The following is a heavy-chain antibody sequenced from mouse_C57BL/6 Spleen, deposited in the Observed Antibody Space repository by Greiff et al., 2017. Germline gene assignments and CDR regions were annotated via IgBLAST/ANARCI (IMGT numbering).Heavy chain of an antibody. J-gene: IGHJ2*01. Sequence: EVKLVESGGDLVKPGGSLKLSCAASGFTFSSYGMSWVRQTPDKRLEWVATIRSGGSYTYYPDSVKGRFTISRDNAKTTLNLQLISLKSEDTARYYVACHTTVVAPSYFDYWGQGTTLTVSS. CDR3: ACHTTVVAPSYFDY. CDR1: GFTFSSYG. V-gene: IGHV5-6*01. D-gene: IGHD1-1*01. CDR2: IRSGGSYT.